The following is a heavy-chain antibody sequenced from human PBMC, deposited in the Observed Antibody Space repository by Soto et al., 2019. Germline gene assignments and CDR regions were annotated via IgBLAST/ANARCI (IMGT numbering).Heavy chain of an antibody. CDR2: IYYSGTT. J-gene: IGHJ4*02. Sequence: QVQLQESGPGLVKPSDTLSLTCSVSGYSISSSNCWGWIRQPPGKGLEWIGYIYYSGTTYYNPALKSRVTMSVDTSKKQFSLKLTSVPAVDTAVYYWARRELQGPIDYWGQGNLVTVSS. CDR1: GYSISSSNC. V-gene: IGHV4-28*01. D-gene: IGHD1-26*01. CDR3: ARRELQGPIDY.